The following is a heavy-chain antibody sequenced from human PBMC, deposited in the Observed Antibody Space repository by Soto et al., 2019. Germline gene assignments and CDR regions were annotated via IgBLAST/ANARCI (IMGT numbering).Heavy chain of an antibody. CDR2: IYYSGST. CDR3: ARYYFDRNYFDY. V-gene: IGHV4-61*01. D-gene: IGHD3-22*01. CDR1: GDSVSGASYY. Sequence: SETLSLTCTVSGDSVSGASYYWGWIRQPPGRGLEWIGYIYYSGSTTYNPSLKSRVTISVDTSKEQFSLKVSSVTAADTAVYYCARYYFDRNYFDYWGQGALVTVS. J-gene: IGHJ4*02.